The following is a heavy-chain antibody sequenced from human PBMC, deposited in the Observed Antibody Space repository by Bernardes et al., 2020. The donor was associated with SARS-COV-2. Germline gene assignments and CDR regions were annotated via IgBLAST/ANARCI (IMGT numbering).Heavy chain of an antibody. Sequence: GGSLRLSCAASGFTFSSYAMTWVRQAPGKGLEWVSTITGSGGSTYYADSVKGRFTISRDASKNTLYLQMNSLRAEDTAVYYCAKGRPSVVGASTLDNWGQGTLVTVSS. J-gene: IGHJ4*02. D-gene: IGHD1-26*01. CDR1: GFTFSSYA. CDR2: ITGSGGST. V-gene: IGHV3-23*01. CDR3: AKGRPSVVGASTLDN.